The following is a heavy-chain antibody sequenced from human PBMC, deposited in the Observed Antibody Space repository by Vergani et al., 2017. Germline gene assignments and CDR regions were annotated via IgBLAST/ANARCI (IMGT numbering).Heavy chain of an antibody. CDR1: GESFTGFF. V-gene: IGHV4-34*02. D-gene: IGHD6-19*01. CDR2: MHHNGRS. Sequence: QVQLQQWGPGLLKPSETLSLTCDVFGESFTGFFWGWIRQPPGKGLEWIGQMHHNGRSDYNPSLKSRVTIAVDTSKKQVSLKMNSLTAADTAVYFCARDRLSGSGWPDFDLWGQGTVVTVSS. J-gene: IGHJ4*02. CDR3: ARDRLSGSGWPDFDL.